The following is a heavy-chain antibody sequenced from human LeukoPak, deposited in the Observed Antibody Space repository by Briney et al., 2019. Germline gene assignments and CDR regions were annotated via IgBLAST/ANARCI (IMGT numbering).Heavy chain of an antibody. V-gene: IGHV4-38-2*01. Sequence: SETLSLTCAVSGYSISSGYYWGWIRQPPGKGLEWIGEINHSGSTNYNPSLKSRVTISVDTSKNQFSLKLSSVTAADTAVYYCARYTVGYFDYWGQGTLVTVSS. J-gene: IGHJ4*02. D-gene: IGHD2-2*02. CDR3: ARYTVGYFDY. CDR1: GYSISSGYY. CDR2: INHSGST.